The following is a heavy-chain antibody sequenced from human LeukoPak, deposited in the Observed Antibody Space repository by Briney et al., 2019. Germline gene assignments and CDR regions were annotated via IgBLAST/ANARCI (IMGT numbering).Heavy chain of an antibody. CDR3: ATRGMYGGNS. J-gene: IGHJ4*02. CDR1: GGSFSGYY. V-gene: IGHV4-34*01. Sequence: SETLSLTCAVYGGSFSGYYWTWIRQPPGNGLEWIGEINHSGSTNYNPSLKSRVTISVDTSKNQFSLKLSSVTAADTAVYYCATRGMYGGNSWGQGTLVTVSS. D-gene: IGHD2-21*02. CDR2: INHSGST.